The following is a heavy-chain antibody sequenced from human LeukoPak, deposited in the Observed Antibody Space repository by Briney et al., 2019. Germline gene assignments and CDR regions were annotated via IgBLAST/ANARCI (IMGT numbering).Heavy chain of an antibody. D-gene: IGHD3-10*01. Sequence: SVKVSCKXXXGTFXSYAISWVRQAPGQGLEWMGRIIPILGIANYAQKFQGRVTITADKSTSTAYMELSSLRSEDTAVYYCATLGGYYRGDYWGQGTLVTVSS. J-gene: IGHJ4*02. CDR3: ATLGGYYRGDY. CDR1: XGTFXSYA. V-gene: IGHV1-69*04. CDR2: IIPILGIA.